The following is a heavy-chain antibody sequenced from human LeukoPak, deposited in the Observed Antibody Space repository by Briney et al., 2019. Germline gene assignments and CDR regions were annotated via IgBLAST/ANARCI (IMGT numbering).Heavy chain of an antibody. V-gene: IGHV5-51*01. CDR2: IYPGDSDT. CDR1: GYSFTSYW. J-gene: IGHJ4*02. CDR3: ARLPGIAAAGRFDY. Sequence: PGESLKISCKGSGYSFTSYWLGWVRQMPGKGLEWVGIIYPGDSDTRYPPSFQGQVTISADKSISTAYLQWSSLKASDTAMYYCARLPGIAAAGRFDYWGQGTLVTVSS. D-gene: IGHD6-13*01.